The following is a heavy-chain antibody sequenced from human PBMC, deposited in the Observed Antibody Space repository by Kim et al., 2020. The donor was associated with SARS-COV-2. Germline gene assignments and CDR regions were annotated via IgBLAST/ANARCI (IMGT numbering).Heavy chain of an antibody. CDR1: GGSISSGSYY. J-gene: IGHJ6*02. D-gene: IGHD3-9*01. CDR3: AREVRYFDWLPPLDYYYYGMDV. Sequence: SETLSLTCTVSGGSISSGSYYWSWIRQPAGKGLEWIGRIYTSGSTNYNPSLKSRVTISVDTSKNQFSLKLSSVTAADTAVYYCAREVRYFDWLPPLDYYYYGMDVWGQGTTVTVSS. CDR2: IYTSGST. V-gene: IGHV4-61*02.